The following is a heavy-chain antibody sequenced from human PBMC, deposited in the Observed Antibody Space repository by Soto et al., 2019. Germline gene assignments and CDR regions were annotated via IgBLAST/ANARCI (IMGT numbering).Heavy chain of an antibody. J-gene: IGHJ4*02. V-gene: IGHV1-3*01. CDR2: INAGNGNT. CDR1: GYTFTSYA. CDR3: AKDYYDSSGYDPPALRFDY. D-gene: IGHD3-22*01. Sequence: QVQLVQSGAEVKKPGASVKVSCKASGYTFTSYAMHWVRQAPGHRLEWMGWINAGNGNTKYSQKFQGRVTITRDTSASTAYMELSSLRSEDTAVYYCAKDYYDSSGYDPPALRFDYWGQGTLVTVSS.